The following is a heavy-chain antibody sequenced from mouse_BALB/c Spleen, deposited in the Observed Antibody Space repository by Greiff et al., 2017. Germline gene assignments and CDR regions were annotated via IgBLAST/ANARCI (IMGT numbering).Heavy chain of an antibody. D-gene: IGHD3-3*01. CDR2: ISSGSSTI. CDR1: GFTFSSFG. Sequence: EVQGVESGGGLVQPGGSLKLSCAASGFTFSSFGMHWVRQAPEKGLEWVAYISSGSSTIYYADTVKGRFTISRDNPKNTLFLQMTSLTSEDTAVYYCAGSGQGAWFAYWGQGTLVTVSA. J-gene: IGHJ3*01. V-gene: IGHV5-17*02. CDR3: AGSGQGAWFAY.